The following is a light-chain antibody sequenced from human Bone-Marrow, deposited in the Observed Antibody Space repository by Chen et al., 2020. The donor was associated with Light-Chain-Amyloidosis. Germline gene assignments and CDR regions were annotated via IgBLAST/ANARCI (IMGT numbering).Light chain of an antibody. J-gene: IGKJ1*01. CDR2: KSS. Sequence: DIQMTQSPSSLSASDGHRVTITCRASQSINNWLAWYQQKPGKAPKLLLYKSSTLERGVPSKFSGSGSGTEFTLTISSLQPDDFATYYCQQYNSLPWTFGQGTKVEI. V-gene: IGKV1-5*03. CDR1: QSINNW. CDR3: QQYNSLPWT.